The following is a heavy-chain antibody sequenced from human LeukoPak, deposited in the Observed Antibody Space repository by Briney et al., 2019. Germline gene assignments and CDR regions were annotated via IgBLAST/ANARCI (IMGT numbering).Heavy chain of an antibody. J-gene: IGHJ3*02. CDR2: ISYDGSNK. CDR1: GFTFSSYA. CDR3: ARSSSSWFRAEAFDI. Sequence: GGSLRLSCAASGFTFSSYAMHWVRQAPGKGLEWVAVISYDGSNKYYADSVKGRFTISRDNSKNTLYLQMNSLRAEDTAVYYCARSSSSWFRAEAFDIWGQGTMVTVSS. D-gene: IGHD6-13*01. V-gene: IGHV3-30-3*01.